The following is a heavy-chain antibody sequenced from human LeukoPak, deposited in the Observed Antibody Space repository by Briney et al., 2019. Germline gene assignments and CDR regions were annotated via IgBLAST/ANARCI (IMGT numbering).Heavy chain of an antibody. Sequence: ASVRLSCTASGYTFHTYDITWVRHAPGQGLEWMGWIRSQNGATNYAQKLQGRVTMTTDASTSTVYMELRGLRCDDTAVYYCARVGRSGSPFAFDIWGQGTMVIVSA. CDR3: ARVGRSGSPFAFDI. J-gene: IGHJ3*02. V-gene: IGHV1-18*01. CDR2: IRSQNGAT. CDR1: GYTFHTYD. D-gene: IGHD1-26*01.